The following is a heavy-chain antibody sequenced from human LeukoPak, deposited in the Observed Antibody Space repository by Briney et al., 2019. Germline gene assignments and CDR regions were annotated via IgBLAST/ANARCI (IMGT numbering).Heavy chain of an antibody. CDR1: GGSMNNYY. CDR3: ARDGTPEYDHIWGRPQLY. D-gene: IGHD3-16*01. Sequence: SETLSLTCTVSGGSMNNYYWSWIRQAPGKGLEWIGYISDSGSTNYNPSLRSRVTISVDTSKNQFSLKLSSVTAADTAIYYCARDGTPEYDHIWGRPQLYWGQGTHVIVSS. CDR2: ISDSGST. J-gene: IGHJ4*02. V-gene: IGHV4-59*01.